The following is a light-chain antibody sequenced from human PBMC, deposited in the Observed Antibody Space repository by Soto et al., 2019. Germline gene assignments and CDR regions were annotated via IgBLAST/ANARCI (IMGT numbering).Light chain of an antibody. Sequence: EIVFTQSPGTLSLSPWQRATLSSRASQSVRDRYLAWYQQKPGQAPRLLIYGASSRATGIPDRFSGSGSGTDFTLTISRLEPEDFAVYYCQQYGSSTWTFGQGTKVDIK. J-gene: IGKJ1*01. V-gene: IGKV3-20*01. CDR2: GAS. CDR3: QQYGSSTWT. CDR1: QSVRDRY.